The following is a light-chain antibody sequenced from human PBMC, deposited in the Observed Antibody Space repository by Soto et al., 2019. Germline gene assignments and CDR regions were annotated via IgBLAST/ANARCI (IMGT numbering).Light chain of an antibody. V-gene: IGLV1-44*01. CDR1: SSNIGSNT. CDR3: AAWDDSLGGYV. CDR2: SNN. Sequence: QSVLTQPPSASGTPGQRVTISCSGSSSNIGSNTVNCYQQLPGTAPKLLIYSNNQRPSGVPDRFSGSKSGTSASLAISGLQSEDEADYYCAAWDDSLGGYVFGTGTKVT. J-gene: IGLJ1*01.